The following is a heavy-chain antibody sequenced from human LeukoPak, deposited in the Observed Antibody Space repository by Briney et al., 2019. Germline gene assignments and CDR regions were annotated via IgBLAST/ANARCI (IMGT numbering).Heavy chain of an antibody. V-gene: IGHV1-2*02. CDR1: GYTFSVYH. Sequence: ASVKVSCKASGYTFSVYHMHWVRQAPGHGGEWMGWINPNSGDTKYTQNFRGRGTITRETAIRTAYMELRRVRSDDTAVYYCARDLLYGSGSPGYYWGQGTLVTVSS. D-gene: IGHD3-10*01. CDR3: ARDLLYGSGSPGYY. J-gene: IGHJ4*02. CDR2: INPNSGDT.